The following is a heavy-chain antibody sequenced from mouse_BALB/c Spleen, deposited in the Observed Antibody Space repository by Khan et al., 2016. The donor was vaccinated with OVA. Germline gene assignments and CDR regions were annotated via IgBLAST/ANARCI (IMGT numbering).Heavy chain of an antibody. D-gene: IGHD1-1*01. Sequence: EVELVESGGDLVKPCGSLKLSCAASGFTFSSYGMSWVRQNPDKKQVWVAINISGDIYTYYPDSVKGRFTISRDNAKNPLFLQMSSLKSEDTAMYYCAGQGYGGCFAYWGQGTLVTVSA. V-gene: IGHV5-6*01. CDR3: AGQGYGGCFAY. CDR1: GFTFSSYG. CDR2: NISGDIYT. J-gene: IGHJ3*01.